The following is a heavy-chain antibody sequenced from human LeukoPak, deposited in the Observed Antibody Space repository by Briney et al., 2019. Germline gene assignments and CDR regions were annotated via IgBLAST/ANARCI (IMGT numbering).Heavy chain of an antibody. J-gene: IGHJ4*02. CDR3: ARDRTGGRVPSDY. CDR1: GFTFSIYW. Sequence: GGTLRLYCAASGFTFSIYWMSCVRQAPGKGLGWVANIKQEGSEKYYVESGKGRFTISRDNAKNSLYLQMNSLSAEDTAVYYCARDRTGGRVPSDYWGQGTLVTVSS. D-gene: IGHD3/OR15-3a*01. CDR2: IKQEGSEK. V-gene: IGHV3-7*01.